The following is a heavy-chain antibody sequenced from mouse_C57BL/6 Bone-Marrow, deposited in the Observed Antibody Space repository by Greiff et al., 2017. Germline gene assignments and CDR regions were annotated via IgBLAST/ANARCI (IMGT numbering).Heavy chain of an antibody. CDR3: AGHEARVYYYGSSPWFAY. V-gene: IGHV1-62-2*01. Sequence: QVQLQQSGAELVKPGASVNLSCKASGYTFPEYTIHWVNQRSGRGLEWIGWFYPGGGRLKYNAKFKDKATLTADKSSSTVYMELSRLTSEDSAVYFCAGHEARVYYYGSSPWFAYWGQGTLVTVSA. J-gene: IGHJ3*01. D-gene: IGHD1-1*01. CDR2: FYPGGGRL. CDR1: GYTFPEYT.